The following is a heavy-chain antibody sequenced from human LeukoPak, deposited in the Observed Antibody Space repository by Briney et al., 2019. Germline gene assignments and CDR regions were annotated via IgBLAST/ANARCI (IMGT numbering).Heavy chain of an antibody. J-gene: IGHJ6*02. D-gene: IGHD5-24*01. Sequence: GESLKISCKGSGYSFTSYWIGWVRQMPGKGLGWMGIIYPGDSDTRYSPSFQGQVTLSADKSISTAYLQWSSLKASDTAMYYCARHPSRLQYHYYGMDVWGQGTTVTVPS. V-gene: IGHV5-51*01. CDR2: IYPGDSDT. CDR3: ARHPSRLQYHYYGMDV. CDR1: GYSFTSYW.